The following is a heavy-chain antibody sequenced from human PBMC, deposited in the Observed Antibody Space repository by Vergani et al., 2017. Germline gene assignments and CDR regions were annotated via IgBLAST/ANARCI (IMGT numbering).Heavy chain of an antibody. V-gene: IGHV4-61*02. CDR1: GESIRSGSHY. D-gene: IGHD2-15*01. J-gene: IGHJ4*02. CDR3: ARSRPYCTSGSCPAI. Sequence: QVQLQESGPGLLKPSQTLSLTCTVSGESIRSGSHYWSWIRQPAGKGPEWIGHIHTGGSTDLNPSFKSRVSISVDTSKSQFSLKLNSVNVADTAVYYCARSRPYCTSGSCPAIWGQGTLVTVSS. CDR2: IHTGGST.